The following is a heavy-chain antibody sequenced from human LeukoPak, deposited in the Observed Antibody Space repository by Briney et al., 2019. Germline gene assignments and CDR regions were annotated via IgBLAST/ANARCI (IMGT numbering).Heavy chain of an antibody. V-gene: IGHV4-34*01. CDR1: GFTFSDYY. Sequence: GSPRLSCAASGFTFSDYYMSWIRQPPGKGLEWIGEINHSGSTNYNPSLKSRVTISVDTSKNQFSLKLSSVTAADTAVYYCARGYSSSWWFDYWGQGTLVTVSS. CDR2: INHSGST. CDR3: ARGYSSSWWFDY. D-gene: IGHD6-13*01. J-gene: IGHJ4*02.